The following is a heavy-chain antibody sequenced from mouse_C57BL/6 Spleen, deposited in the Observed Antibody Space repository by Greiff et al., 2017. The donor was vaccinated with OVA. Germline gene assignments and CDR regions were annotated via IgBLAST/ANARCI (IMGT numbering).Heavy chain of an antibody. CDR3: TTGYGNYVGDY. V-gene: IGHV14-4*01. Sequence: EVQLQQSGAELVRPGASVKLSCTASGFNIKDDYMHWVKQRPEQGLEWIGWIDPENGDTEYASKFQGKATITADTSSNTAYLQLSSLTSEDTAVYYCTTGYGNYVGDYWGQGTTLTVSS. D-gene: IGHD2-1*01. CDR1: GFNIKDDY. J-gene: IGHJ2*01. CDR2: IDPENGDT.